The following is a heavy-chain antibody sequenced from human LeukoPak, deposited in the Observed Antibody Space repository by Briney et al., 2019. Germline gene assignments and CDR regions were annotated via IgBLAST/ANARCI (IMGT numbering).Heavy chain of an antibody. Sequence: GGSLRLSCAASGFTFSNYWMHWVRHAPGKGLEWVSSISSTSIYIYYTDSVKGRFTISRDNAKNSLYLQMNSLGADDTAVYYCAKEGRSTTPGFWGQGTLVTVSS. CDR3: AKEGRSTTPGF. CDR1: GFTFSNYW. V-gene: IGHV3-21*01. D-gene: IGHD1-1*01. J-gene: IGHJ4*02. CDR2: ISSTSIYI.